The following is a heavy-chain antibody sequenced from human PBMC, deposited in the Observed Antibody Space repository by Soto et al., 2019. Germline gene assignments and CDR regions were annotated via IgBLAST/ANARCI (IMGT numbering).Heavy chain of an antibody. CDR3: GMSRGWYTNHS. V-gene: IGHV4-4*01. CDR1: C. CDR2: MSHSGPT. D-gene: IGHD6-19*01. Sequence: CWRWVRQSPVTGLEWIGDMSHSGPTNYSPSLKSRVTLSVDTSKNQFSLELKSVTAADTAVYFCGMSRGWYTNHSWGQGSLVPVS. J-gene: IGHJ4*02.